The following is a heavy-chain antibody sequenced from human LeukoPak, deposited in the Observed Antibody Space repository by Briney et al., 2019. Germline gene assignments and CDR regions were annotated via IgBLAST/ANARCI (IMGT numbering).Heavy chain of an antibody. CDR3: AXXXXRYSYGTFDY. D-gene: IGHD5-18*01. V-gene: IGHV3-48*02. Sequence: GGSLRLSCAASGFTVSSNYMSWVRQAPGKGLEWVSYISSSSSTIYYADSVKGRFTISRDNAKNSLYLQMNSLRDEDTAVYYCAXXXXRYSYGTFDYWGQGTLV. CDR1: GFTVSSNY. CDR2: ISSSSSTI. J-gene: IGHJ4*02.